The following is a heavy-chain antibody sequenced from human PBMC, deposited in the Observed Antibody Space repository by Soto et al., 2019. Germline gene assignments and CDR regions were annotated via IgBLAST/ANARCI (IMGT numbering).Heavy chain of an antibody. Sequence: SETLSLTCTVSGGSISSGGHYCSWIRQHPGGGLEWIGYIHYSGSTNCNSSLKSRLTISVDTFKNQFSLKLTSVTDADTAVYYCARTGGGFSSGWFHFTWFDPWGQGALVTVSS. CDR3: ARTGGGFSSGWFHFTWFDP. CDR1: GGSISSGGHY. CDR2: IHYSGST. V-gene: IGHV4-31*03. J-gene: IGHJ5*02. D-gene: IGHD6-13*01.